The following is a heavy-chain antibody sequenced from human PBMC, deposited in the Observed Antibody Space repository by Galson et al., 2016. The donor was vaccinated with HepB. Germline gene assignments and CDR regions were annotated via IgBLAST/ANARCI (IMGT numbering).Heavy chain of an antibody. V-gene: IGHV3-33*01. CDR1: GFNFRGSG. Sequence: SLRLSCAASGFNFRGSGMHWVRQAPGKGLEWVALIWYDGSNERYADSVKGRFTISRDNSKNTLYLEMNSLRVEDTAVYYCARGQGGRIVVDAGAFDLWGQGTVVTVSS. D-gene: IGHD3-22*01. CDR3: ARGQGGRIVVDAGAFDL. J-gene: IGHJ3*01. CDR2: IWYDGSNE.